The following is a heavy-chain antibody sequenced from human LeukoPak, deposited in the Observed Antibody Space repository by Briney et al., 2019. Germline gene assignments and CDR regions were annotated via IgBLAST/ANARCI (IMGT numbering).Heavy chain of an antibody. CDR3: ARDPRGYCSGGSCS. J-gene: IGHJ5*02. CDR2: VSNDGSRT. V-gene: IGHV3-23*01. CDR1: GFSISNYD. Sequence: PGGSLRLSCAASGFSISNYDMSWVRQAPGKGLEWVSGVSNDGSRTYYADSVKGRLTISRDTSTNSLYLQMNSLRAEDTAVYYCARDPRGYCSGGSCSWGQGTLVTVSS. D-gene: IGHD2-15*01.